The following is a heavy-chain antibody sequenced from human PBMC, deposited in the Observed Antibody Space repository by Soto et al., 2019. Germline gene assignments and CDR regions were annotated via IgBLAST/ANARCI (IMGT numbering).Heavy chain of an antibody. Sequence: VQLVDSGGGLIQPGRSLRLTCAASGFTFDDFAMHWVRQVPGKGLEWVAGVSRNSDTVDYAVSVKGRFFISRDNANNFLYLQMNSLRPEDTAVYYCARARAAFNYYYAMSVWGQGTTVTVSS. CDR2: VSRNSDTV. V-gene: IGHV3-9*01. CDR3: ARARAAFNYYYAMSV. D-gene: IGHD6-25*01. J-gene: IGHJ6*02. CDR1: GFTFDDFA.